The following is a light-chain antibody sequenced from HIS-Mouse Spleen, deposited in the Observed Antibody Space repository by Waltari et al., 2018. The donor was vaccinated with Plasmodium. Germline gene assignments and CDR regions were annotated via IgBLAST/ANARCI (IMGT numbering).Light chain of an antibody. V-gene: IGKV1-39*01. Sequence: DIKMTQSPSSLSASVGDRVTITCRASQSISIYLNWYQQKPGKAPKLLIYAASSLQSGVPSRFSGSGSGTDFTLTISSLQPEDFATYYCQQSYSTPYTFGQGTKLEIK. CDR3: QQSYSTPYT. CDR2: AAS. CDR1: QSISIY. J-gene: IGKJ2*01.